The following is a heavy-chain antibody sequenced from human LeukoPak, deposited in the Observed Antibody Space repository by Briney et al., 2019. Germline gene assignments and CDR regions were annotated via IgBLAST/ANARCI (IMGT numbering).Heavy chain of an antibody. V-gene: IGHV4-34*01. CDR3: ARDKEQWLVYYFDY. J-gene: IGHJ4*02. CDR2: INHSGST. CDR1: GGSFSGYY. Sequence: SETLSLTCAVYGGSFSGYYWSWIRQPPGKGLEWIGEINHSGSTNYNPSLKSRVTISVDTSKNQFSLKLSSVTAADTAVYYCARDKEQWLVYYFDYWGQGTLVTVSS. D-gene: IGHD6-19*01.